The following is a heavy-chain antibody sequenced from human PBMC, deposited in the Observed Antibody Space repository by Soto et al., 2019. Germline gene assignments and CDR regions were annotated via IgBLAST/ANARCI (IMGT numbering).Heavy chain of an antibody. CDR2: ISYDGSNK. J-gene: IGHJ4*02. CDR3: AKDNYDFWSGYSGPPGY. D-gene: IGHD3-3*01. Sequence: GGSLRLSCAASGFTFSSYGMHWGRQAPGKGLEWVAVISYDGSNKYYADSVKGRFTISRDNSKNTLYLQMNSLRAEDTAVYYCAKDNYDFWSGYSGPPGYWGQGTLVTVSS. CDR1: GFTFSSYG. V-gene: IGHV3-30*18.